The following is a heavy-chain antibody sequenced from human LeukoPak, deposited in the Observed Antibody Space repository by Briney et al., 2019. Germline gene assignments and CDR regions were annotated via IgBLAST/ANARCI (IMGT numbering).Heavy chain of an antibody. D-gene: IGHD3-3*01. V-gene: IGHV1-18*01. Sequence: ASVKVSCKASGGTFGSYAISWVRQAPGQGLEWMAWISAYNGNTNYAQKLQGRVTMTTDTSTSTAYMELRSLRSDDTAVYYCARNKYYDFWSGYYGCPDVWGKGTTVTVSS. J-gene: IGHJ6*04. CDR2: ISAYNGNT. CDR3: ARNKYYDFWSGYYGCPDV. CDR1: GGTFGSYA.